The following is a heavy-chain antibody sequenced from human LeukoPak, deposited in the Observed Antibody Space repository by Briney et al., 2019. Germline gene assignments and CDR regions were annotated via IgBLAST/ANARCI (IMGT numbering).Heavy chain of an antibody. D-gene: IGHD6-13*01. CDR3: ARDQGGYYSSSWVFDY. J-gene: IGHJ4*02. V-gene: IGHV1-2*02. CDR2: INPNSGGT. Sequence: ASVKVSCKASGGTFSSYAISWVRQAPGQGLEWMGWINPNSGGTNFAQNFQGRVTMTRDTSNSTAYMELSRLRSDDTAVYYCARDQGGYYSSSWVFDYWGQGTLVTVSS. CDR1: GGTFSSYA.